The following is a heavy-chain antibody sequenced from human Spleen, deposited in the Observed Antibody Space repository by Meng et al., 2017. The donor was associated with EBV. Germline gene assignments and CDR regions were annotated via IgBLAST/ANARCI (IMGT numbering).Heavy chain of an antibody. V-gene: IGHV4-61*01. CDR2: VYYSGST. D-gene: IGHD3-10*01. CDR1: GGSDGSTSYY. J-gene: IGHJ5*02. Sequence: QVQLQEAGPGLVKPSETLSLSCTVSGGSDGSTSYYWSWIRQPPGKRLEWIGYVYYSGSTNYNPSLKSRVTISVDTSKNQFSLNLYSVTAADTAVYYCARENPARGNWFDPWGQGALVTVSS. CDR3: ARENPARGNWFDP.